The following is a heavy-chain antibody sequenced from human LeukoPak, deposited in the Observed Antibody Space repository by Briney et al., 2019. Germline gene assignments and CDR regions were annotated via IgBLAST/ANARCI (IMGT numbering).Heavy chain of an antibody. D-gene: IGHD3-3*01. CDR2: ISSSGSTI. V-gene: IGHV3-11*04. CDR1: GFTFSDYY. CDR3: ATAPHGKFTFWGGYSDPLDY. Sequence: GGSLRLSCAASGFTFSDYYMSWIRQAPGKGLEWVSYISSSGSTIYYADSVEGRFTISRDNAKNSLYLQMNSLRAEDTAVYYCATAPHGKFTFWGGYSDPLDYWGPGTLVTVSS. J-gene: IGHJ4*02.